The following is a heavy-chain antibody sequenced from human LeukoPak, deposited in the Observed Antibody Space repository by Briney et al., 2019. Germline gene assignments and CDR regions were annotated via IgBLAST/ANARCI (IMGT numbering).Heavy chain of an antibody. CDR2: INHSGST. D-gene: IGHD1-26*01. V-gene: IGHV4-34*01. J-gene: IGHJ4*02. CDR3: ATQSGSYYGLDY. Sequence: SETLSLTCAVYGGSFSGYYWSWIRQPPGKGLEWIGEINHSGSTNYNPSLKSRVTISVDTSKNQFSLKLGSVTAADTAVYYCATQSGSYYGLDYWGQGTLVTVSS. CDR1: GGSFSGYY.